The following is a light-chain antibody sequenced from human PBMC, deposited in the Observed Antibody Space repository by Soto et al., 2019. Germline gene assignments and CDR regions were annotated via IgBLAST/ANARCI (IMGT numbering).Light chain of an antibody. CDR2: EVS. J-gene: IGLJ1*01. CDR1: SSDVGDYNY. V-gene: IGLV2-14*01. Sequence: QSALTQPASVSGSPGQSITISCTATSSDVGDYNYVSWYQHHPGKAPKLMIFEVSNRPSGVSNRFPGSKSGNTASLTISGLQAEDEADYYCSSYTGGSTRYVFGTGTKLTVL. CDR3: SSYTGGSTRYV.